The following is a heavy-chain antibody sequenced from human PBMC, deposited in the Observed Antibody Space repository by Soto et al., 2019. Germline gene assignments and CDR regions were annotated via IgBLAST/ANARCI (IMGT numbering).Heavy chain of an antibody. D-gene: IGHD2-15*01. Sequence: SVKVSFKASGGTFSSYAISWVRQAPGQGLEWMGGIIPIFGTANYAQKFQGRVTITADESTSTAYMELSSLRSEDTAVYYCASYCSGGSCYSVPGYGMDVWGQGTTVTVSS. J-gene: IGHJ6*02. CDR1: GGTFSSYA. V-gene: IGHV1-69*13. CDR2: IIPIFGTA. CDR3: ASYCSGGSCYSVPGYGMDV.